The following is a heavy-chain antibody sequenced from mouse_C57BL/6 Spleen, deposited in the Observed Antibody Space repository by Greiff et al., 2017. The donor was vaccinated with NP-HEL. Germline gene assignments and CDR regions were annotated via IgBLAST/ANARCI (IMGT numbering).Heavy chain of an antibody. CDR3: ARENYYWYFDV. CDR2: IHPNSGST. CDR1: GYTFTSYW. J-gene: IGHJ1*03. Sequence: QVQLQQSGAELVKPGASVKLSCKASGYTFTSYWMHWVKQRPGQGLEWIGLIHPNSGSTNYNEKFKSKATLTVDKSSSTAYMQLSSLTSEDSAVLYSARENYYWYFDVWGTGTTVTVAS. V-gene: IGHV1-64*01.